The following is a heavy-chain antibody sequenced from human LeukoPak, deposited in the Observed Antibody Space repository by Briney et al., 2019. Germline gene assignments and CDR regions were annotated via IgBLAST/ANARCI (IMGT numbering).Heavy chain of an antibody. CDR1: GFTFSSYS. V-gene: IGHV3-21*01. CDR3: ARVGRGVSAVAPGDY. CDR2: ISSSSSSYI. J-gene: IGHJ4*02. Sequence: PGGSLRLSCAASGFTFSSYSMNWVRQAPGKGLEWVSSISSSSSSYIYYADSVKGRFTISRDNAKNSLYLQMNSLRAEDTAVYYCARVGRGVSAVAPGDYWGQGTLVTVSS. D-gene: IGHD6-19*01.